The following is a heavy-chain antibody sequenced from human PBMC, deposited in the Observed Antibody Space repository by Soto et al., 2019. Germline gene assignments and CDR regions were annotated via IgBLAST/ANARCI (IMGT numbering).Heavy chain of an antibody. CDR1: GGSISSGGYS. J-gene: IGHJ4*02. CDR3: AGIYSGSPGGTLRY. CDR2: IYYSGST. D-gene: IGHD1-26*01. Sequence: QVQLQESGPGLVKPSQTLSLTRTVSGGSISSGGYSWSWIRQHPGKGLEWIGYIYYSGSTYYNPSLKSRVTISVDTSKNQFSLKLSSVTAADTAVYYCAGIYSGSPGGTLRYWGQGTLVTVSS. V-gene: IGHV4-31*03.